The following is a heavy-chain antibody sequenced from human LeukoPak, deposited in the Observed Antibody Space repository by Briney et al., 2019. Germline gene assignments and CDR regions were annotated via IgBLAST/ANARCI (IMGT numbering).Heavy chain of an antibody. V-gene: IGHV4-59*01. J-gene: IGHJ5*02. CDR1: GGSISSYY. CDR3: ARGVEIAVAGTAGWFDP. CDR2: IYYSGST. D-gene: IGHD6-19*01. Sequence: SETLSLTCTVSGGSISSYYWSWIRQPPGKGLEWIGYIYYSGSTNYNPSLKSRVTISVDTSKNQFSLKLSSVTAADTAVYYCARGVEIAVAGTAGWFDPWGQGTLVTVSP.